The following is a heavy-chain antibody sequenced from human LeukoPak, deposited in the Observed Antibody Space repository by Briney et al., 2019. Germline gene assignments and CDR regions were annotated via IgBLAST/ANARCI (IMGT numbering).Heavy chain of an antibody. CDR1: GFTFSSYG. Sequence: PGGSLRLSCAASGFTFSSYGMHWVRQAPGKGLEWVAVIWYDGSNKYYADSVKGRFTISRDNAKNSLYLQMNSLRAEDTAMYYCARDGTETAFDIWGQGTMVTVSS. CDR3: ARDGTETAFDI. V-gene: IGHV3-33*01. J-gene: IGHJ3*02. CDR2: IWYDGSNK. D-gene: IGHD1-26*01.